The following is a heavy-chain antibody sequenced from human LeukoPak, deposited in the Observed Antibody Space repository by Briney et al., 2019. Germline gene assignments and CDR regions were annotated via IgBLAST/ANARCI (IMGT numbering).Heavy chain of an antibody. V-gene: IGHV1-69*01. CDR1: GGTFSSYA. Sequence: GSSVKVSCKASGGTFSSYAISWVRQAPGQGLEWMGGIIPIFGTANYAQKFQGRVTITADESTSTAYMELSRLRSDDTAVYYCARGGSSWPNSNWFDPWGQGTLVTVSS. J-gene: IGHJ5*02. D-gene: IGHD6-13*01. CDR2: IIPIFGTA. CDR3: ARGGSSWPNSNWFDP.